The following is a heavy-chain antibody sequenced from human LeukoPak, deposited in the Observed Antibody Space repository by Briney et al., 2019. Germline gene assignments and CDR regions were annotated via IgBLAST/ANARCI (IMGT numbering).Heavy chain of an antibody. V-gene: IGHV3-48*03. CDR2: IRGSGSGIENGR. J-gene: IGHJ4*02. Sequence: XAPXXXXEWISNIRGSGSGIENGRYYAESVRGRCNISRDDAKNSLYLQMSSLRAEDAAFYYCARDNNWGFDYWGQGALVTVSS. D-gene: IGHD7-27*01. CDR3: ARDNNWGFDY.